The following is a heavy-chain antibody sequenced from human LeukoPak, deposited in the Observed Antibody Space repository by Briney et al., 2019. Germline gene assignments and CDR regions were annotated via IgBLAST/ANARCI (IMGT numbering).Heavy chain of an antibody. V-gene: IGHV3-30*18. CDR2: ISYDGSNK. CDR3: AKDTGGSALDY. D-gene: IGHD3-16*01. J-gene: IGHJ4*02. Sequence: GRSLRLSCAASGFTFSSYGTHWVRQAPGKGLEWVAVISYDGSNKYYADSVKGRFTISRDNSKNTLYLQMNSLRAEDTAVYYCAKDTGGSALDYWGQGTLVTVSS. CDR1: GFTFSSYG.